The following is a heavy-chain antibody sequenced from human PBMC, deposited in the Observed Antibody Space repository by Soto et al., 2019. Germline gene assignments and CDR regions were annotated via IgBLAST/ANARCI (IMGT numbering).Heavy chain of an antibody. CDR2: INHSGST. D-gene: IGHD2-15*01. J-gene: IGHJ3*02. CDR3: ARGLWYCSGGSCYFSFDI. CDR1: GGSISGYY. V-gene: IGHV4-34*01. Sequence: QVQLQQWGAGLLKPSETLSLTCAVYGGSISGYYWSWIRQPPGKGLEWIGEINHSGSTNYNPSLKSRVTISVDTSKNQFSLKLSSVTAADTAVYYCARGLWYCSGGSCYFSFDIWGQGTMVTVSS.